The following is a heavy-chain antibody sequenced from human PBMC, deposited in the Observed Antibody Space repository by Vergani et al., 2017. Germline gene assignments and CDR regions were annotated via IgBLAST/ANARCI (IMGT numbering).Heavy chain of an antibody. CDR2: ISSSSSTT. Sequence: EVQLVESGGGLVQPGGSLRLSCAASGFTFSSYSMNWVRQAPGKGLEWVSYISSSSSTTYYADSVKGRFTISRDNAKNSLYLQMNSLRAEDTAVYYCAREGYSRSWYYYGMDVWGQGTTVTVSS. CDR1: GFTFSSYS. CDR3: AREGYSRSWYYYGMDV. V-gene: IGHV3-48*01. J-gene: IGHJ6*02. D-gene: IGHD6-13*01.